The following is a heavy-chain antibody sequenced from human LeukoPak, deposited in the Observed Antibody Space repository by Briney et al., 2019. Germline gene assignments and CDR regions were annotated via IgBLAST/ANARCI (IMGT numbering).Heavy chain of an antibody. D-gene: IGHD1-26*01. Sequence: GGSLRLSCAASGFTVSGNYMSWVRQAPGKGLEWVSVIYSSGSTYYADSVKGRFTISRDNSKNTLYLQMNSLRAEDTAVYYCARVDWEGSGSYYFDYWGQGTLVTVSS. CDR3: ARVDWEGSGSYYFDY. CDR1: GFTVSGNY. V-gene: IGHV3-53*01. CDR2: IYSSGST. J-gene: IGHJ4*02.